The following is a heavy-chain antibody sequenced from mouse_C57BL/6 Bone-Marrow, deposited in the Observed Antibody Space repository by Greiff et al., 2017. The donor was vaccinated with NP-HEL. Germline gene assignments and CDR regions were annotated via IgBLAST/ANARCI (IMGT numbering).Heavy chain of an antibody. CDR2: ISSGGDYI. J-gene: IGHJ2*01. D-gene: IGHD1-1*01. CDR1: GFTFSSYA. Sequence: EVQLVESGEGLVKPGGSLKLSCAASGFTFSSYAMSWVRQTPEKRLEWVAYISSGGDYIYYADTVKGRFTISRDNARNTLYLQLSRLKSEDTAMYYCTRLLRDYFDYWGQGTTLTVSS. CDR3: TRLLRDYFDY. V-gene: IGHV5-9-1*02.